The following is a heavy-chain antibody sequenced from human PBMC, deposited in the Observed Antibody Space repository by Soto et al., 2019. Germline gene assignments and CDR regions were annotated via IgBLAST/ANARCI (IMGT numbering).Heavy chain of an antibody. CDR2: IKRDSSEK. J-gene: IGHJ4*02. D-gene: IGHD6-13*01. Sequence: PGGSLRLSCAASGFTFGTYWMSWVRQAPGKGLEWLATIKRDSSEKKYVGSVRGRFTVSRDNSKNTLYLQMNSLRAEDTAVYYCAKKGYSSSWPFDYWGQGTLVTVSS. CDR1: GFTFGTYW. CDR3: AKKGYSSSWPFDY. V-gene: IGHV3-7*03.